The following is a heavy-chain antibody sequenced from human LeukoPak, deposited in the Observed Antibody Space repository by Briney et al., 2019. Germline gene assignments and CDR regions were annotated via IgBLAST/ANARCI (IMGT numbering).Heavy chain of an antibody. CDR3: AKDFEELLWFGELRLNYYYMDV. D-gene: IGHD3-10*01. Sequence: GGSLRLSCAASGFTFSSYGMHWVRQAPGKGLEWVAFIRYDGSNKYYADSVKGRFTISRDNSKNTLYLQMNSLRAEDTAVYYCAKDFEELLWFGELRLNYYYMDVWGKGTTVTISS. CDR2: IRYDGSNK. CDR1: GFTFSSYG. V-gene: IGHV3-30*02. J-gene: IGHJ6*03.